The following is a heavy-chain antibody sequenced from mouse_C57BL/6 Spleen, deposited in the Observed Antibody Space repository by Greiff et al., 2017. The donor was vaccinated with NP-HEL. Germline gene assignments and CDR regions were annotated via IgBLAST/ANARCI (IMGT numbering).Heavy chain of an antibody. D-gene: IGHD1-1*01. V-gene: IGHV2-2*01. CDR1: GFSLTSYG. J-gene: IGHJ1*03. Sequence: QVHVKQSGPGLVQPSQSLSITCTVSGFSLTSYGVHWVRQSPGKGLEWLGVIWSGGRTDYNAAFISRLSISKDNSKSQVFFKMNSLQADDTAIYYCARMNGRWYFDVWGTGTTVTVSS. CDR2: IWSGGRT. CDR3: ARMNGRWYFDV.